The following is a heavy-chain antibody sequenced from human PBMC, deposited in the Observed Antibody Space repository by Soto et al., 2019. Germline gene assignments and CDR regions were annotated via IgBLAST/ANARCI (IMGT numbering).Heavy chain of an antibody. V-gene: IGHV3-48*03. CDR2: INYSGSNI. J-gene: IGHJ4*02. D-gene: IGHD2-21*02. Sequence: GGSLRLSCAGSGFTFRNSEMFWVRQAPGKGLEWVSKINYSGSNIYYSKSVKGRFTISRDNAKNSLYLQMNSLTDEDTAIYFCAREALCGADCYFFEYWGPGTLGTVSS. CDR3: AREALCGADCYFFEY. CDR1: GFTFRNSE.